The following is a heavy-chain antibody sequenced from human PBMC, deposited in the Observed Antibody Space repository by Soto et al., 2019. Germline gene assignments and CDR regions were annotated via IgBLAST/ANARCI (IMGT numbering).Heavy chain of an antibody. CDR1: GDSISSYS. CDR2: IHYNGNT. D-gene: IGHD2-2*03. Sequence: QVQLQVSGPGLVKPSETLSLTCTVSGDSISSYSWSWIRQPPGKGLEWIGNIHYNGNTKYSPSLKSRVNMSVDTSKNHFFLKLIVVTTADTAVYFCAREGNLGRWIQPLDSWGQGTLVTVSS. J-gene: IGHJ4*02. V-gene: IGHV4-59*01. CDR3: AREGNLGRWIQPLDS.